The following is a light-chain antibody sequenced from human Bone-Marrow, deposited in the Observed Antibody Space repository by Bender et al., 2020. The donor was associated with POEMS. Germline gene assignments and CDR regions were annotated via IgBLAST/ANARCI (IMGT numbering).Light chain of an antibody. CDR3: CSYTRSDTAL. CDR2: DVN. Sequence: QSDLTQPASVSGSPGQSVTISCAGGSNDVGAYDSVAWYQQHPGKAPKVIIFDVNNRPSGVSTRFSGSKSGNTASLTISGLQAEDEADYYCCSYTRSDTALFGGGTKLTVL. V-gene: IGLV2-14*03. CDR1: SNDVGAYDS. J-gene: IGLJ2*01.